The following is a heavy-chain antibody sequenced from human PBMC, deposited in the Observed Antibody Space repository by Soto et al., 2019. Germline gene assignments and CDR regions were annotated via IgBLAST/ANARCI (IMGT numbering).Heavy chain of an antibody. CDR3: VRREYDFWSGYGGAFDI. CDR1: GGSISSYY. Sequence: SETLPLTCTVSGGSISSYYWSWIRQQPGKGLEWIGYIYYSGSTNYNPSLKSRVTISVDTSKNQFSLKLSSVTAADTAVYYCVRREYDFWSGYGGAFDIWGQGTMVTVSS. V-gene: IGHV4-59*01. D-gene: IGHD3-3*01. J-gene: IGHJ3*02. CDR2: IYYSGST.